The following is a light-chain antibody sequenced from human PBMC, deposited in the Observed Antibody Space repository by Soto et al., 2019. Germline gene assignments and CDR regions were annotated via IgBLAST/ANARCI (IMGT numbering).Light chain of an antibody. CDR2: DAS. CDR1: QSISSW. J-gene: IGKJ1*01. Sequence: IQMTQSPSTLSASVGVRVTISCRASQSISSWLAWYQQKPGKAPKLLIYDASSLESGVPSRFSGSGSGTEFTLTISSLQPDDFATYYCQQYNSYPWTFGQGTKVDIK. V-gene: IGKV1-5*01. CDR3: QQYNSYPWT.